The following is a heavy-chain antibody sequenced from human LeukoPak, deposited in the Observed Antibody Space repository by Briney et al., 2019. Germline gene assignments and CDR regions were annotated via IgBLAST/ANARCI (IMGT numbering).Heavy chain of an antibody. D-gene: IGHD6-25*01. CDR3: ARAPIYSSGTDFDY. V-gene: IGHV3-53*01. J-gene: IGHJ4*02. CDR2: IYSGGST. Sequence: AGSLRLSCGASGFTFSSYAMSWVRQAPGKGLEWVSVIYSGGSTYYADSVKGRFTISRDNSKNTLYLQMNSLRAEDTAVYYCARAPIYSSGTDFDYWGQGTLVTVSS. CDR1: GFTFSSYA.